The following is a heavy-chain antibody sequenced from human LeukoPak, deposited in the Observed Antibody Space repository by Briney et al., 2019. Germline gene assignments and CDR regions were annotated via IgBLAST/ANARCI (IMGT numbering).Heavy chain of an antibody. V-gene: IGHV1-46*01. D-gene: IGHD2-8*02. CDR2: INPSGGST. J-gene: IGHJ4*02. Sequence: GASVKVSCKTSGYTFTDYYIHWVRQAPGQGLEWMGIINPSGGSTSCAQKFQGRVTMTRDTSTSTVYMELSSLRSEDTAVYYCARCPGGLFGCYFDYWGQGTLVTVSS. CDR3: ARCPGGLFGCYFDY. CDR1: GYTFTDYY.